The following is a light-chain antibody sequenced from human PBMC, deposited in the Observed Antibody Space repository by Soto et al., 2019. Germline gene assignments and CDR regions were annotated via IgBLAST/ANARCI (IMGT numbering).Light chain of an antibody. CDR3: QHQGT. V-gene: IGKV1-5*01. CDR1: QSISSW. CDR2: DAS. Sequence: DIQMTQSPSTLSASVGDRVTITCRASQSISSWLTWYQQKPGKAPKLLIYDASSLESGVPSRFSGSGSGTEFTHSVSRLQPDDFAAYCGQHQGTFGQGTKVEIK. J-gene: IGKJ1*01.